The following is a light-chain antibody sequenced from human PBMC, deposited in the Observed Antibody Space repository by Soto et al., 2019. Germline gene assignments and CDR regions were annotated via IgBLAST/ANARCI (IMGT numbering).Light chain of an antibody. J-gene: IGKJ3*01. CDR3: QQYDNLPIFT. CDR1: QDISNY. V-gene: IGKV1-33*01. CDR2: DAS. Sequence: DIQMTQSPSSLSASVGDRVTITCQASQDISNYLNWYQQKPGKAPKLLIYDASNLETGVQSRYTGSGSVTDFTFTISSLQPEDIATYYCQQYDNLPIFTFGPGTKVDIK.